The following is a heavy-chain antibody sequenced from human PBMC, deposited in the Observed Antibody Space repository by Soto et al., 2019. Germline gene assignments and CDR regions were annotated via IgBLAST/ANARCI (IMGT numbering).Heavy chain of an antibody. CDR3: AKFLWQQLVGNGSDY. CDR2: ISGSGGST. CDR1: GFTFSSYA. Sequence: PGGSLRLSCAASGFTFSSYAMSWVRQAPGKGLEWVSAISGSGGSTYYADSVKGRFTISRDNSKNTLYLQMNSLRAEDTAVYYCAKFLWQQLVGNGSDYWGQGTLVTVSS. D-gene: IGHD6-13*01. J-gene: IGHJ4*02. V-gene: IGHV3-23*01.